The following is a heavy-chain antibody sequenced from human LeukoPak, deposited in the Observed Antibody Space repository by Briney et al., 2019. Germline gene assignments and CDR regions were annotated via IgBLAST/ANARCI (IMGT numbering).Heavy chain of an antibody. D-gene: IGHD6-19*01. CDR2: INPSGGST. CDR1: GYTFTSYY. Sequence: EASVKVSFKASGYTFTSYYMHWVRQAPGQGLEWMGLINPSGGSTSYAQKFQGRVTMTRDTSTSTVYMELSSLRSEDTAVYYCARAPSLESSGWYVSDYWGQGTLVTVSS. V-gene: IGHV1-46*01. J-gene: IGHJ4*02. CDR3: ARAPSLESSGWYVSDY.